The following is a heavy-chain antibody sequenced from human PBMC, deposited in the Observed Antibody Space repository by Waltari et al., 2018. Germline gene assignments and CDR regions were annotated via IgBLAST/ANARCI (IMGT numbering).Heavy chain of an antibody. CDR2: IRYDGSVK. V-gene: IGHV3-30*02. CDR1: GFTFSDYG. Sequence: QVRLVESGGGVVQPGGSLRLSCEASGFTFSDYGMHWVRQAPGKGLGWVACIRYDGSVKSSADSVKGRVTVSRDNSQNTLYLQLNSLSPVDTAVYYCAKDQEAAFPFLRGLDSWGQGTLVTVSS. J-gene: IGHJ4*02. D-gene: IGHD1-26*01. CDR3: AKDQEAAFPFLRGLDS.